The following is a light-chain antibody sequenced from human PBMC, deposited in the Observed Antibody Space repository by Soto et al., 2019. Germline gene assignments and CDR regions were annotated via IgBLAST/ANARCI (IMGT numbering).Light chain of an antibody. Sequence: QSVLTQPPSVSAAPGQRVSISCSGSSSNIGNNYVSWYQQFPGTAPKLVIYDTDKRPSGIPDRFSGSKSGTSATLGITGLQTGDEADYYCETWDSSLSAVIFGGGTKLTVL. V-gene: IGLV1-51*01. J-gene: IGLJ2*01. CDR2: DTD. CDR3: ETWDSSLSAVI. CDR1: SSNIGNNY.